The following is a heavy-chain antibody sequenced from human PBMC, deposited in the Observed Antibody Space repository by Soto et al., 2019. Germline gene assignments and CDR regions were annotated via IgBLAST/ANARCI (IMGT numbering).Heavy chain of an antibody. J-gene: IGHJ4*02. CDR1: GFTFSSYE. Sequence: GESLKISCAASGFTFSSYEMNWVRQAPGKGLEWVSYISSSGSTIYYADSVKGRFTISRDNAKNSLYLQMNSLRAEDTAVYYCAREQPETGGFGIDYWGQGTLVTVSS. CDR2: ISSSGSTI. CDR3: AREQPETGGFGIDY. D-gene: IGHD5-12*01. V-gene: IGHV3-48*03.